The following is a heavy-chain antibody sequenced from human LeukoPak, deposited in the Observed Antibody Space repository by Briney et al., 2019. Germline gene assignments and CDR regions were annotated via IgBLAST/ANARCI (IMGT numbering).Heavy chain of an antibody. V-gene: IGHV1-69*13. CDR2: IIPIFGTA. D-gene: IGHD3-16*01. CDR1: GGTFSSYA. Sequence: SVKVSCKASGGTFSSYAISWVRQAPGQGLEWMGGIIPIFGTANYAQKFQGRVTITAEESTSTAYMELSSLRSEDTAVYYCARMGELNWAYYYYGMDVWGQGTTVTVSS. CDR3: ARMGELNWAYYYYGMDV. J-gene: IGHJ6*02.